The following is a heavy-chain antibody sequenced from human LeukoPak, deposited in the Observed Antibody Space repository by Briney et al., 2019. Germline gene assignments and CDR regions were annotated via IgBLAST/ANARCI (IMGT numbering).Heavy chain of an antibody. V-gene: IGHV3-23*01. D-gene: IGHD4-11*01. J-gene: IGHJ4*02. CDR1: GFTFSSYA. CDR2: ISGSGGST. Sequence: PGGSLRLSGAASGFTFSSYAMSWVRQAPGKGPEWVSAISGSGGSTYYADSVKGRFTISRDNSKNTLYLQMNSLRAEDTAVYYCAKDPNSPLYFDYWGQGTLVTVSS. CDR3: AKDPNSPLYFDY.